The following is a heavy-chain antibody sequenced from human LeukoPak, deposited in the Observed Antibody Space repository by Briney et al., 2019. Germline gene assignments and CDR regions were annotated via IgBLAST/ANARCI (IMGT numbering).Heavy chain of an antibody. J-gene: IGHJ5*02. CDR2: INHSGST. Sequence: SETLSLTCAVYGGSFSGYYWSWIRQPPGKGLEWIGEINHSGSTNYNPSLKSRVTISVDTSKNQFSLKLSSVTAADTAVYYCAREGFCTNGVCLPPPSAFWFDPWGQETLVTVSS. CDR3: AREGFCTNGVCLPPPSAFWFDP. D-gene: IGHD2-8*01. V-gene: IGHV4-34*01. CDR1: GGSFSGYY.